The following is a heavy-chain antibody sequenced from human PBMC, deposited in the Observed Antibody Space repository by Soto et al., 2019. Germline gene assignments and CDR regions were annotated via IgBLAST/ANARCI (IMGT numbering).Heavy chain of an antibody. CDR1: GFTFSSYG. CDR2: ISGSGDST. CDR3: AKDRGSGSTSWYNGWFDP. V-gene: IGHV3-23*01. J-gene: IGHJ5*02. D-gene: IGHD6-13*01. Sequence: GGSLRLSCAASGFTFSSYGLHWVRQAPGKGLEWLSGISGSGDSTYYADSVKGRFTISRDNSRNTLYLQMNSLRAEDTAVYYCAKDRGSGSTSWYNGWFDPWGQGTLVTVSS.